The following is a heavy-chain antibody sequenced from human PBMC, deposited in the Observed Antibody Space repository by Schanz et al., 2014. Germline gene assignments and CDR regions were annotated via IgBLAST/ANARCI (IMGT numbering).Heavy chain of an antibody. CDR1: GYTFTSYA. V-gene: IGHV1-2*06. CDR3: ARALFGSGHGDV. CDR2: INPNSGGT. D-gene: IGHD3-10*01. Sequence: QVQLVQSGSELKKPGASVKVSCKASGYTFTSYAMNWVRQAPGQGLEYMGRINPNSGGTNFAQKFQGRVTMTRDTSISTAYMELSRLKSDDTAVYYCARALFGSGHGDVWGQGTTVTVSS. J-gene: IGHJ6*02.